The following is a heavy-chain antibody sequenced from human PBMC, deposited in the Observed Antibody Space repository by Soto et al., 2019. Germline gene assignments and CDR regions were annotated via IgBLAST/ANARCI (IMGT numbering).Heavy chain of an antibody. CDR1: GASISSCY. J-gene: IGHJ6*02. Sequence: TSETLSLTCTVSGASISSCYWSWIRQPAGKGLEWIGRIYTSEVTNYNPSLKSRVTMSVDTSKNQFSLKLSSVTAADTAVYYCAREITGYYSAMDVWGQGTTVTVSS. CDR2: IYTSEVT. D-gene: IGHD3-16*01. CDR3: AREITGYYSAMDV. V-gene: IGHV4-4*07.